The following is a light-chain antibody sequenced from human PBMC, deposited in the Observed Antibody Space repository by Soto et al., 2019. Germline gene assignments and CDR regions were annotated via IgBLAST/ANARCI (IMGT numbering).Light chain of an antibody. CDR1: QNVKSN. V-gene: IGKV3-15*01. J-gene: IGKJ2*01. CDR3: QQYNTLNT. Sequence: EIAMTQSPATLSVSPGQRATLSCRASQNVKSNLAWYQQKPGHAPSLLMYNVSTRATGFPARFSGSGSGTEFTLTISSLQSEDSAIYYCQQYNTLNTFGQGTKLEIK. CDR2: NVS.